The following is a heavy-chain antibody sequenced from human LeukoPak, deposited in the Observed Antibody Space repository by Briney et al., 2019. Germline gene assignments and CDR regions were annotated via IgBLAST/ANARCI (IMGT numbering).Heavy chain of an antibody. V-gene: IGHV3-48*03. D-gene: IGHD5-12*01. J-gene: IGHJ3*02. Sequence: GGSLRLSCAASGFTFSSYGMNWVRQAPGKGLEWVSYISSGGSSIYYADSVKGRFTISRDNAKNSLYLQMNSLRAEDTAVYYCAREYSGYGPDAFDIWGQGTMVTVSS. CDR3: AREYSGYGPDAFDI. CDR1: GFTFSSYG. CDR2: ISSGGSSI.